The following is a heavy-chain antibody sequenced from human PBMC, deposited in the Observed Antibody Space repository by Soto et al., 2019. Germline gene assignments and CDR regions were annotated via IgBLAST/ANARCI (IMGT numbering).Heavy chain of an antibody. CDR1: GFTFSSYA. CDR3: AKRRGAGGHFDY. J-gene: IGHJ4*02. CDR2: VSIGGST. Sequence: GGSLRLSCAASGFTFSSYAMGWVRQGPGKGLEWVAVVSIGGSTHYADSVRGRFTISRDNSKNTLSLQMNSLTAEDTAVYFCAKRRGAGGHFDYWGQGALVTV. V-gene: IGHV3-23*01. D-gene: IGHD2-15*01.